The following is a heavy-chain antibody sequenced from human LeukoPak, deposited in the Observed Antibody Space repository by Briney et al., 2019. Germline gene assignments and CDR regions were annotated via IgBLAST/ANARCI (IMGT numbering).Heavy chain of an antibody. J-gene: IGHJ6*03. Sequence: SETMSLTCAVSGGSISSSSYYWGWLRQPPGKGREWIRSIYYSGSTYYNPSLKSRVTISVDTSKNQFSLKLNSVTAADTAVYYCARHRLDYYGSGSSPLYYYYMDVWGKGTTLTVSS. CDR3: ARHRLDYYGSGSSPLYYYYMDV. CDR2: IYYSGST. D-gene: IGHD3-10*01. V-gene: IGHV4-39*01. CDR1: GGSISSSSYY.